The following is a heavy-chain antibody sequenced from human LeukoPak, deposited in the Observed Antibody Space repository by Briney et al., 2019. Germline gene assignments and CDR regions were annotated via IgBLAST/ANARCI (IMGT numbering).Heavy chain of an antibody. CDR3: ARDVRHDSSGYYYSGDAFDI. CDR1: GFTVSSNY. Sequence: GGSLRLSCAASGFTVSSNYMSWVRQAPGKGLEWVANIKQDGSEKYYVDSVKGRFTISRDNAKNSLYLQMNSLRAEDTAVYYCARDVRHDSSGYYYSGDAFDIWGQGTMVTVSS. V-gene: IGHV3-7*01. CDR2: IKQDGSEK. J-gene: IGHJ3*02. D-gene: IGHD3-22*01.